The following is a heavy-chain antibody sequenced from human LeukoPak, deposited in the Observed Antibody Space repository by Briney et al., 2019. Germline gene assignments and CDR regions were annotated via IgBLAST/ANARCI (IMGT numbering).Heavy chain of an antibody. CDR3: ARVVVDRDYYYCMDV. CDR1: GGSISSYY. Sequence: SETLSLTCTVSGGSISSYYWSWIRQPPGKGLEWIGYIYYSGSTNYNPSLKSRVTISVDTSKNQFSLKLSSVTAADTAVYYCARVVVDRDYYYCMDVWGQGTTVTVSS. J-gene: IGHJ6*02. V-gene: IGHV4-59*01. CDR2: IYYSGST. D-gene: IGHD2-15*01.